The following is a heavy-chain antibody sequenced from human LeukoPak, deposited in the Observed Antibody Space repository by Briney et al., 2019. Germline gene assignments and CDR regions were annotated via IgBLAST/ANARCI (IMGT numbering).Heavy chain of an antibody. CDR1: GFTFTSSA. CDR2: IVVGSGNT. D-gene: IGHD2-15*01. V-gene: IGHV1-58*02. Sequence: ASVKVSCKASGFTFTSSAMQWVRQARGQRIEWIGWIVVGSGNTNYAQKFQERVTITSDISTSTAYMELISLRSADTAVYYCAADRAVAAANTTVTGFDPWGQGTLVTVSS. J-gene: IGHJ5*02. CDR3: AADRAVAAANTTVTGFDP.